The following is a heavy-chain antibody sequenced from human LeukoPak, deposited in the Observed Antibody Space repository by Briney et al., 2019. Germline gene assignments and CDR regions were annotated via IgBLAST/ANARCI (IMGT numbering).Heavy chain of an antibody. V-gene: IGHV1-69*04. D-gene: IGHD3-3*01. CDR2: IIPILGIA. CDR3: ARVNRQGKVTIFGVVTSPDYYYGMDV. CDR1: GGTFSSYA. J-gene: IGHJ6*02. Sequence: ASVKVSCKASGGTFSSYAISWVRQAPGQALAWMGRIIPILGIANYAQKFQGRVTITADKSTSTAYMELSSLRSEDTAVYYCARVNRQGKVTIFGVVTSPDYYYGMDVWGQGTTVTVSS.